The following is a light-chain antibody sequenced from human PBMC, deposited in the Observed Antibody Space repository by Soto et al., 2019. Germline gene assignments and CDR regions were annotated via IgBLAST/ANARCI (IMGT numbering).Light chain of an antibody. CDR3: QQYNDWPLT. CDR2: AAS. Sequence: VMTQSPATLSVSPGDTATLSCRASQSLGSNLAWYQQKPGQAPRLLIFAASTRATGVPARFSGSGSATEFSHTISSLQSEDFAVYFCQQYNDWPLTFGQGTKVEI. J-gene: IGKJ1*01. CDR1: QSLGSN. V-gene: IGKV3-15*01.